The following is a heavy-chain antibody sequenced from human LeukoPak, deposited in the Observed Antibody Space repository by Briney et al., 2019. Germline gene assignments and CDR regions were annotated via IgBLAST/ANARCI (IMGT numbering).Heavy chain of an antibody. V-gene: IGHV3-23*01. J-gene: IGHJ4*02. CDR3: AKISRSGYYFADY. CDR2: ISGSGGST. Sequence: GGSLRLSCAASEFTFSSYALTWVRQAPGKGLEWVSAISGSGGSTYYADSVKGRFAISRDNSKNTLYLQMNSLSAEDTAVYYCAKISRSGYYFADYWGQGTLVTVSS. D-gene: IGHD3-22*01. CDR1: EFTFSSYA.